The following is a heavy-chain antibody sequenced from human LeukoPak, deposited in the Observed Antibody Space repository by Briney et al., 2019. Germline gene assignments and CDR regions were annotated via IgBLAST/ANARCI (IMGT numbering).Heavy chain of an antibody. J-gene: IGHJ4*02. Sequence: SETLSLTCAVYGGSFSGYYWSWIRQPPGKGLEWIGEINHSGSTNYNPSLKRRVTISVDTSKNQFSLKLSSVTAADTAVYYCARGSSWAFDYWGQGTLVTVSS. CDR2: INHSGST. CDR1: GGSFSGYY. D-gene: IGHD6-13*01. V-gene: IGHV4-34*01. CDR3: ARGSSWAFDY.